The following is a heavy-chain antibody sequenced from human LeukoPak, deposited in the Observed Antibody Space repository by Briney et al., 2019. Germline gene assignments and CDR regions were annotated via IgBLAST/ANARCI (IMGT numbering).Heavy chain of an antibody. CDR3: ARAISDTSPGDWFDP. V-gene: IGHV4-30-2*01. J-gene: IGHJ5*02. Sequence: SETLSLTCAVSGGSISSGGYSWSWIRQPPGTGLEWIGYIYHSGSTYYNPSLKSRVTISVDRSKNQFSLKLSSVTAADTAVYYCARAISDTSPGDWFDPWGQGTLVTVSS. D-gene: IGHD3-9*01. CDR2: IYHSGST. CDR1: GGSISSGGYS.